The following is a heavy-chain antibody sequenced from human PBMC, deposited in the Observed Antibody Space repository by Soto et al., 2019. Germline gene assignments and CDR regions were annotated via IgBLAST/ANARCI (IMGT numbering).Heavy chain of an antibody. V-gene: IGHV1-3*01. CDR2: INAGNGHT. CDR3: AGGFDGYFDEPSGY. CDR1: GYTFTNYA. J-gene: IGHJ4*02. Sequence: ASVKVSCKASGYTFTNYALHWVRQAPGQRLEYMGWINAGNGHTRYSQRFQGRVSFTRDTSATTVYMEMSSLRSEDTAVYYCAGGFDGYFDEPSGYWGQGALVTVSS. D-gene: IGHD3-22*01.